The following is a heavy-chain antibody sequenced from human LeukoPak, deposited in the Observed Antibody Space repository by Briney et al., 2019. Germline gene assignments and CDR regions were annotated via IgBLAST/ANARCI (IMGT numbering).Heavy chain of an antibody. CDR1: GGSISSGGYY. CDR3: AREMTGIAARPLYWFDP. J-gene: IGHJ5*02. D-gene: IGHD6-6*01. CDR2: IYYSGST. V-gene: IGHV4-31*03. Sequence: PSETLSLTCTVSGGSISSGGYYWSWIRQHPGKGLEWIGYIYYSGSTYYNPSLKSRVTISVDTSKNQFSLKLGSVTAADTAVYYCAREMTGIAARPLYWFDPWGQGTLVTVSS.